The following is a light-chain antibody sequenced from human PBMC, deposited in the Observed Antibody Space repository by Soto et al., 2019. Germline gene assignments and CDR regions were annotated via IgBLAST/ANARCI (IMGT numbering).Light chain of an antibody. Sequence: QLVLTQSPSASASLGASVKLTCTLSSGHSNYAIAWHQQQPEKGPRYLMKLNSDGSHSKGDGIPDRFSGSNSGAERYLTISSLQSEDEADYYCQTLGTGIHVVFGGGTKLTVL. V-gene: IGLV4-69*01. CDR1: SGHSNYA. CDR2: LNSDGSH. J-gene: IGLJ2*01. CDR3: QTLGTGIHVV.